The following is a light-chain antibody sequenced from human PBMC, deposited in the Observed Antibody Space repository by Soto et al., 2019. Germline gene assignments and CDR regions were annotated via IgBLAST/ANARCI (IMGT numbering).Light chain of an antibody. Sequence: QSVLTQPPSASGSPGQSVTISCTGTSSDVGGYNYVSWYQQRPGKAPKLMIYEVSKRPSGVPDRFSGSKSGNTASLTVSGLQAEDEADYYCSSYAGSTKGVFGTGTKVTVL. V-gene: IGLV2-8*01. J-gene: IGLJ1*01. CDR1: SSDVGGYNY. CDR3: SSYAGSTKGV. CDR2: EVS.